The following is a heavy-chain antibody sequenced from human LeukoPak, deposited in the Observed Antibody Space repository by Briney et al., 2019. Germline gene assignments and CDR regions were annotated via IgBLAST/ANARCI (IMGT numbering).Heavy chain of an antibody. J-gene: IGHJ5*02. CDR3: ARGRITGTKSDNWFDP. D-gene: IGHD1-7*01. V-gene: IGHV1-18*01. Sequence: ASVKVSCKASGYTFTSYGISWVRQAPGQGLEWMGWISAYNGNTNYAQKLQGRVTMTTDTSTSTAYMELRSLRSDDTAVYYCARGRITGTKSDNWFDPWGQGTLVTVSS. CDR1: GYTFTSYG. CDR2: ISAYNGNT.